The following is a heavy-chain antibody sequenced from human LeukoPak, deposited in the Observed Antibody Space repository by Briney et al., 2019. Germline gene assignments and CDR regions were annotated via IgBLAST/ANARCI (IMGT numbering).Heavy chain of an antibody. CDR2: ISWDSGRA. V-gene: IGHV3-9*01. CDR1: GFIFGDHA. CDR3: AKAGSMVRGVTTYYYAMDV. J-gene: IGHJ6*02. D-gene: IGHD3-10*01. Sequence: GRSLRLSCAASGFIFGDHAMHWVRQAPGKGLEWVSYISWDSGRAGYADSVKGRFTISRDNSKNSLFLQMNSLTANDTAVYYCAKAGSMVRGVTTYYYAMDVWGQGTAVTVSS.